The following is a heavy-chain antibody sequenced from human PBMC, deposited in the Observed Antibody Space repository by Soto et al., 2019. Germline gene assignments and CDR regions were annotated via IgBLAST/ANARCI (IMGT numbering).Heavy chain of an antibody. V-gene: IGHV6-1*01. D-gene: IGHD2-15*01. CDR3: ARAGNIVVVVAATHDAFDI. CDR2: TYYRSKWYN. Sequence: SQTLSLTCAISGGSVSSTSAAWNWIKQSPSRGLEWLGRTYYRSKWYNDYAVSVKSRITINPDTSKNQFSLQLNSVTPEDTAVYYCARAGNIVVVVAATHDAFDIWGQGTMVTVSS. CDR1: GGSVSSTSAA. J-gene: IGHJ3*02.